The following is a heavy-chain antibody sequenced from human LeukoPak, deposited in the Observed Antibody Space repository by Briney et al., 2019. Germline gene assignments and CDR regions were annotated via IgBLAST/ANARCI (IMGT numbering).Heavy chain of an antibody. J-gene: IGHJ4*02. V-gene: IGHV4-30-4*01. Sequence: SETLSLTCTVSGGSISSGDYYWSWIRQPPGKGLEWIGYIYYSGSTYYNPSLKSRVTISVDTSKNQFSLQVSSVTAADTAVYYCAREVSRWPYYFDYWGQGTLVTVSS. CDR2: IYYSGST. D-gene: IGHD4-23*01. CDR3: AREVSRWPYYFDY. CDR1: GGSISSGDYY.